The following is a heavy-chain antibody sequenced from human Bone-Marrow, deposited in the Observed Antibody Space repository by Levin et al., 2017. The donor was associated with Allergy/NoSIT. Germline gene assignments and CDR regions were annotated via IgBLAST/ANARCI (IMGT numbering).Heavy chain of an antibody. CDR3: VKPREATTSYFDY. CDR1: GFIFSSHT. Sequence: GGSLRLSCAVSGFIFSSHTMSWVRQAPGKGLEWVSGISGSGSGTYYADSVKGRFTISRDNSKNTVYLQLNSLRVEDTALYYCVKPREATTSYFDYWGQGTLVTVSP. J-gene: IGHJ4*02. V-gene: IGHV3-23*01. D-gene: IGHD2/OR15-2a*01. CDR2: ISGSGSGT.